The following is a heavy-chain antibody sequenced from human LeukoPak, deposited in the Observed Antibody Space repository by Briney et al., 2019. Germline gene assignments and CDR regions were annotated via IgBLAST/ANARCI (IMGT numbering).Heavy chain of an antibody. Sequence: PSETLSLTCTVSGGSISSSSYYWGWIRQPPGKGLEWIGEINHSGSTNYNPSLKSRVTISVDTSKNQFSLNLSSVTAADTAVYYCARGSARYYDILTGYPRDGMDVWGQGTTVTVSS. CDR1: GGSISSSSYY. CDR3: ARGSARYYDILTGYPRDGMDV. V-gene: IGHV4-39*07. CDR2: INHSGST. D-gene: IGHD3-9*01. J-gene: IGHJ6*02.